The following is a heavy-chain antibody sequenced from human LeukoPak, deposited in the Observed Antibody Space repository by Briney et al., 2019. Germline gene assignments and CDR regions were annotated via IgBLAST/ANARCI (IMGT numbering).Heavy chain of an antibody. Sequence: SETLSLTCSVSAGSISGYYWSWIRQPPGKGLEWIGHIYYSGSTHYNPSLKSRVTISVDTSKNQFSLKLSSVTAADTAVYYCARDHCSGGSCWELFDYWGQGTLVTVSS. CDR3: ARDHCSGGSCWELFDY. CDR2: IYYSGST. D-gene: IGHD2-15*01. CDR1: AGSISGYY. V-gene: IGHV4-59*01. J-gene: IGHJ4*02.